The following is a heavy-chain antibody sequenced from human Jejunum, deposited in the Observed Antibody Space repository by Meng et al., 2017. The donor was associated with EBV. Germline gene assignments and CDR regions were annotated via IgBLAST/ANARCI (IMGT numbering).Heavy chain of an antibody. V-gene: IGHV3-30-3*01. CDR3: ARERDITFWYFDY. CDR1: GFTFSSYS. Sequence: QVQLGGXXXXXVQXGXXXRLSCAASGFTFSSYSMHWVRQAPGKGLEWVAVISSNGNTQYYADSVRGRFTISRDNSKSTPFLQANNLRPEDTAIYYCARERDITFWYFDYWVQGALVTVSS. CDR2: ISSNGNTQ. D-gene: IGHD3-16*01. J-gene: IGHJ4*02.